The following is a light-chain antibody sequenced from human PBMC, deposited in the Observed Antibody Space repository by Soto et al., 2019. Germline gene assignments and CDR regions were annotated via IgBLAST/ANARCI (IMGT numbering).Light chain of an antibody. J-gene: IGKJ2*01. V-gene: IGKV3-20*01. CDR1: QPIGGDY. CDR2: GVS. Sequence: VLTQSPDIVSMSRGERATISCRASQPIGGDYLAWYQQRPGQAPRLLMFGVSTRAAGISDRFSGTGSGTDFNLTINRLEPEDVADYYYQHYGSWYSFGQGTQVEI. CDR3: QHYGSWYS.